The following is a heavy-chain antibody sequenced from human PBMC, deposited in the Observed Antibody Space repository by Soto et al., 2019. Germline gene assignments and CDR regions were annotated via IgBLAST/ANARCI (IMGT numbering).Heavy chain of an antibody. Sequence: QVQLQESGPGLVKPSETLSLTCTVSGGSVSSGSYYWSWIRQPPGKGLEWIGYIYYSGSTNYNPSLKSRVTISVDTSKNQFSLKLSSVTAADTAVYHCARAGLGDGSDYWGQGTLVTVSS. J-gene: IGHJ4*02. V-gene: IGHV4-61*01. D-gene: IGHD1-26*01. CDR3: ARAGLGDGSDY. CDR1: GGSVSSGSYY. CDR2: IYYSGST.